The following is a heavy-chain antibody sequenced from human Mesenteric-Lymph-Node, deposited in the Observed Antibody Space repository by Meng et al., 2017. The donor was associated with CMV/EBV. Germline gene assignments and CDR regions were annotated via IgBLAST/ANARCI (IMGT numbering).Heavy chain of an antibody. J-gene: IGHJ4*02. CDR3: ARVVRDCSGGTCYYYFDY. D-gene: IGHD2-15*01. V-gene: IGHV3-64*02. CDR2: ISYDGVTT. Sequence: GESLKISCAASGFSFSTYAMHWVRQAPGKGLEYVSAISYDGVTTHYADSVKGRFTISRDNSKNTLYLQMGSLRAEDMAVYYCARVVRDCSGGTCYYYFDYWGQGTLVTVSS. CDR1: GFSFSTYA.